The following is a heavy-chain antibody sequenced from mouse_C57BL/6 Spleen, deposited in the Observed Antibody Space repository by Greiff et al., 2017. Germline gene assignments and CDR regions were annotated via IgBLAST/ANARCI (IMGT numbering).Heavy chain of an antibody. J-gene: IGHJ4*01. V-gene: IGHV1-69*01. CDR2: IDPSDSYT. CDR1: GYTFTSYW. D-gene: IGHD2-2*01. Sequence: VQLQQPGAELVMPGASVKLSCKASGYTFTSYWMHWVKQRPGQGLEWIGEIDPSDSYTKYKQKIKGKSTLPVDKSCSTAYMQLISLTSADAAVYYCARDGYLYYARDYWGQGTSVTVSA. CDR3: ARDGYLYYARDY.